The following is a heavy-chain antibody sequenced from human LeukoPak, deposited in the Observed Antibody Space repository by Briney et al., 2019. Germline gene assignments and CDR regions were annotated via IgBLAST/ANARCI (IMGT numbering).Heavy chain of an antibody. V-gene: IGHV1-69*05. CDR1: GGTFSSYA. Sequence: SVKVPCKASGGTFSSYAISWVRQAPGQGLEWMGRIIPIFGTANYAQKFQGRVMITTDESMSTAYMELSSLRSEDTTVYYCARERDIVLMVRYDSSGLPEPYAFDIWGQGTMVTVSS. J-gene: IGHJ3*02. CDR2: IIPIFGTA. D-gene: IGHD2-8*01. CDR3: ARERDIVLMVRYDSSGLPEPYAFDI.